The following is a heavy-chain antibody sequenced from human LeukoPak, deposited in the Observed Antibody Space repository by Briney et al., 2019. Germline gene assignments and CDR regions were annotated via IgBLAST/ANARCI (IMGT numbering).Heavy chain of an antibody. J-gene: IGHJ6*02. CDR1: GGSISSYY. CDR2: IYYSGST. CDR3: AGDSVGAASDYYYGMDV. D-gene: IGHD1-26*01. Sequence: SETLSLTCTVSGGSISSYYWSWIRQPPGKGLEWIGYIYYSGSTNYNSSLKSRVTISVDTSKNQFSLKLSSVTAADTAVYYCAGDSVGAASDYYYGMDVWGQGTTVTVSS. V-gene: IGHV4-59*01.